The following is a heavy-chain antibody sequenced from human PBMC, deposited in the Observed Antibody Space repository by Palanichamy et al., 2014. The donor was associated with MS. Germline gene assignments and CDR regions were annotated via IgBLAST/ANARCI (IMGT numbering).Heavy chain of an antibody. Sequence: QVQLVQSGAEVKEPGASVRVSYKASGYTFSSYGISWARQAPGQGLEWMGWISTYNGNTKYAQKFQDRVTMTTDTSTTTAHMDLRSLRSDDSAVYFCVRDIGPVPGDYYYGLDVWGQGTTVTVSS. CDR3: VRDIGPVPGDYYYGLDV. D-gene: IGHD3-10*01. CDR2: ISTYNGNT. V-gene: IGHV1-18*04. J-gene: IGHJ6*02. CDR1: GYTFSSYG.